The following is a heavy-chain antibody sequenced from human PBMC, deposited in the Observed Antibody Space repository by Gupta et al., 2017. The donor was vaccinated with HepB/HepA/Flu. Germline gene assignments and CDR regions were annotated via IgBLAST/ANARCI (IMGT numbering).Heavy chain of an antibody. D-gene: IGHD3-22*01. Sequence: QVQLVQSGAEVKKPGASVKVSCKASGYIFTGYYMHWVRQAPGQGLEWMGWINPNSGGTNYALKFQGRVTMTRDTSTSTAYVELSSLRSDDTALYYCARVGLEHYYDSSGYFYEMSYWGQGTLVTVSS. CDR2: INPNSGGT. V-gene: IGHV1-2*02. CDR1: GYIFTGYY. CDR3: ARVGLEHYYDSSGYFYEMSY. J-gene: IGHJ4*02.